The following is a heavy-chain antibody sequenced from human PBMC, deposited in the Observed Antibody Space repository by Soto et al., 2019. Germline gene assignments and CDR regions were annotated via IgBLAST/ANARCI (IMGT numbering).Heavy chain of an antibody. V-gene: IGHV1-69*19. CDR1: GATFTKYA. CDR2: IIPLFGST. D-gene: IGHD3-10*01. CDR3: ARDETVIRGVIKRGGGLDL. J-gene: IGHJ6*02. Sequence: QVQLEQSGAEVKMPGSSVTVSCKAYGATFTKYAFNWVRQAPGQGLEWMGGIIPLFGSTNYAERFQGRLTVTTHESTSTVFMELSSLTSDATAIYYCARDETVIRGVIKRGGGLDLWGQGTTVIVSS.